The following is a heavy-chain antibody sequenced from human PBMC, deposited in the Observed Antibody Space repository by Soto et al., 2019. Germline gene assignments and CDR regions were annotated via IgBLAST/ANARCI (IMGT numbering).Heavy chain of an antibody. Sequence: QVQLVQSGAEVKKPGASVKVSCKASGYTFTSYDINWVRQATGQGLERMGWMNPNSGNTGYAQKFQGRVTITRNTSISTAYMELSRLRSEDTAVYYCAKERTGTTSMDVWGQGTTVTVSS. D-gene: IGHD1-1*01. CDR2: MNPNSGNT. V-gene: IGHV1-8*01. CDR1: GYTFTSYD. J-gene: IGHJ6*02. CDR3: AKERTGTTSMDV.